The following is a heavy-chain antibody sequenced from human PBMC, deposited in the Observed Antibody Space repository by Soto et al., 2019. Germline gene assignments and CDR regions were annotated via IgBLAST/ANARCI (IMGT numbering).Heavy chain of an antibody. D-gene: IGHD3-22*01. CDR2: IWYDGSNK. J-gene: IGHJ4*02. Sequence: GGSLRLSCAASGFTFSSYGMHWVRQAPGKGLEWVAVIWYDGSNKYYADSVKGRFTISRDNSKNTLYLQMNSLRAEDTAVYYCARDYGNYYDSSGFVDYWGQGTLVTVSS. CDR3: ARDYGNYYDSSGFVDY. CDR1: GFTFSSYG. V-gene: IGHV3-33*01.